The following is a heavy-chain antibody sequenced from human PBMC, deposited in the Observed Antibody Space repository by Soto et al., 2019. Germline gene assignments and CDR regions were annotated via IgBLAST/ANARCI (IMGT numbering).Heavy chain of an antibody. CDR1: GGSISSGSYY. Sequence: SETLSLTCSVSGGSISSGSYYWGCIRQPPGKGLEWIGSIYYSGSTYYNPSLKSRVTISVDTSKNQFSLKLSSVTAADTAVYYCARHVACNNTSCYSGMDVWGQGTTVTVSS. CDR3: ARHVACNNTSCYSGMDV. CDR2: IYYSGST. J-gene: IGHJ6*02. D-gene: IGHD2-2*02. V-gene: IGHV4-39*01.